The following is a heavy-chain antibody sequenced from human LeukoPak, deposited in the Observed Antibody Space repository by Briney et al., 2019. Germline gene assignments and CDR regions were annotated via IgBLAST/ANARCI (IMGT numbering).Heavy chain of an antibody. D-gene: IGHD3-10*01. J-gene: IGHJ6*02. CDR3: ASQGITMVRGVYYYGMDV. CDR2: INPSGGST. CDR1: GYTFTSYY. Sequence: GASVKVSCKASGYTFTSYYMHWVRQAPGQGLEWMGIINPSGGSTSYAQKFQGRVTMTRDTSTSTVYMELSSLRSEDTAVYYCASQGITMVRGVYYYGMDVWGQGTTVTVSS. V-gene: IGHV1-46*01.